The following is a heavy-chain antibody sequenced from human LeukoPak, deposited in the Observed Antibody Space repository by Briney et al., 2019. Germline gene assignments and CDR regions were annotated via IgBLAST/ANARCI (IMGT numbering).Heavy chain of an antibody. D-gene: IGHD3-16*02. CDR3: ARDGGRYRFDY. V-gene: IGHV3-13*01. CDR1: GFTFSSYD. J-gene: IGHJ4*02. Sequence: GGSLRLSCAASGFTFSSYDMHWVRQATGKGLEWVSAIGTAGDTYYPGSVKGRFTISRENAKNSLYLQMNSLRAGDTAVYYCARDGGRYRFDYWGQGTMVTVSS. CDR2: IGTAGDT.